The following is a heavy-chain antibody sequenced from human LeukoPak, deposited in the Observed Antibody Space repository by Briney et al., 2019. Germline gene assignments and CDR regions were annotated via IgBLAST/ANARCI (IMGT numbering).Heavy chain of an antibody. Sequence: RGGSLRLPSAASGFTFNDYYMSWIRQAPGKGQEWLSYINIGGTNTHYADSVKGRFTISRDNAKKSLYLEMNNLRAEDTAVYYCATDGAGFDTWGQGVLVTVSS. V-gene: IGHV3-11*01. CDR3: ATDGAGFDT. CDR2: INIGGTNT. J-gene: IGHJ5*02. CDR1: GFTFNDYY.